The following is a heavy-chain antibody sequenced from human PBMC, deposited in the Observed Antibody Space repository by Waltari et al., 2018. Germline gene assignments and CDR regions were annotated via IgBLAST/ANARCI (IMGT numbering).Heavy chain of an antibody. D-gene: IGHD1-26*01. J-gene: IGHJ6*03. CDR1: GFSLSPSGVG. Sequence: QITLKESGPTLVKPKPTLTLTCTFSGFSLSPSGVGVGWIRKPPGKALEWLALIYWNDDKRYSPSLKSRLTITKDTSKNQVVLTMTNMDPVDTATYYCAHSDVGGSYYSSYYYMDVWGKGTTVTVSS. CDR2: IYWNDDK. V-gene: IGHV2-5*01. CDR3: AHSDVGGSYYSSYYYMDV.